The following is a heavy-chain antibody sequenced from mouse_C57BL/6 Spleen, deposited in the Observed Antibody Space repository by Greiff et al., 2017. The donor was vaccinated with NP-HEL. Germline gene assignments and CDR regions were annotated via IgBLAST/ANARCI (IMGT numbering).Heavy chain of an antibody. CDR1: GYTFTSYW. CDR2: INPSSGYT. J-gene: IGHJ4*01. Sequence: QVQLQQSGAELAKPGASVKLSCKASGYTFTSYWMHWVKQRPGQGLEWIGYINPSSGYTKYNQKFKDKATLTADKSSSTAYMQLSSLTYEDSAVYYCARGDWDPYYAMDYWGQGTSVTVSS. CDR3: ARGDWDPYYAMDY. V-gene: IGHV1-7*01. D-gene: IGHD4-1*01.